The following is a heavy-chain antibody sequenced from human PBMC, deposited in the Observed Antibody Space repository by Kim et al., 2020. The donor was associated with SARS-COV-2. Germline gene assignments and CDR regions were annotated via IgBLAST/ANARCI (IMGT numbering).Heavy chain of an antibody. CDR1: GGTFSSYA. D-gene: IGHD2-2*01. Sequence: SVKVSCKASGGTFSSYAISWVRQAPGQGLEWMGGIIPIFGTANYAQKFQGRVTITADESTSTAYMELSSLRSEDTAVYYCARDRLSVGARYCSSTSCYYYYGMDVWGQGTTVTVSS. J-gene: IGHJ6*02. CDR3: ARDRLSVGARYCSSTSCYYYYGMDV. CDR2: IIPIFGTA. V-gene: IGHV1-69*13.